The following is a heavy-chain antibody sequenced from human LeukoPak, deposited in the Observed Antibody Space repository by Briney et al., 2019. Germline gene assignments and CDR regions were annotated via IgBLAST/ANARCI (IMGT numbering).Heavy chain of an antibody. Sequence: ASVKVSCKVSGYTLTELSMHWVRQAPGKGLEWMGGFDPEDGETIYAQKFQGRVTMTEDTSTDTAYMELSSLRSEDTAVYYCATYSTFQNSILEMDWFDPWGQGTLVTVSS. CDR2: FDPEDGET. J-gene: IGHJ5*02. CDR1: GYTLTELS. D-gene: IGHD5-24*01. V-gene: IGHV1-24*01. CDR3: ATYSTFQNSILEMDWFDP.